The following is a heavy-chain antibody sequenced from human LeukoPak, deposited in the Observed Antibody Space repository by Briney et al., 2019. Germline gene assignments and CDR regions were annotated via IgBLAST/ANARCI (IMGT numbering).Heavy chain of an antibody. Sequence: SETLSLTCAVYGGSFSGYYWSWIRQPPGRGLEWIGEINHSGSTNYNPSLKSRVTISVDTSKNQFSLKLSSVTAADTAVYYCAREDSSSSLFVFDYWGQGTLVTVSS. V-gene: IGHV4-34*01. J-gene: IGHJ4*02. CDR2: INHSGST. D-gene: IGHD6-6*01. CDR1: GGSFSGYY. CDR3: AREDSSSSLFVFDY.